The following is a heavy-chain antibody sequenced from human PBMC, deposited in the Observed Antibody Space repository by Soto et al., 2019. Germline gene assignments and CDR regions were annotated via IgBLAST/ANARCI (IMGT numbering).Heavy chain of an antibody. CDR1: GFTFSSYA. D-gene: IGHD2-21*02. Sequence: QVQLVESGGGVVQPGRSLRLSCAASGFTFSSYAMHWVRQAPGKGLEWVAVISYDGSNKYYADSVKGRFTISRDNSKNTLYLQMNSLRAEDTAVYYCARPWTDYYYYYGMDVWGQGTTVTVSS. J-gene: IGHJ6*02. CDR3: ARPWTDYYYYYGMDV. V-gene: IGHV3-30-3*01. CDR2: ISYDGSNK.